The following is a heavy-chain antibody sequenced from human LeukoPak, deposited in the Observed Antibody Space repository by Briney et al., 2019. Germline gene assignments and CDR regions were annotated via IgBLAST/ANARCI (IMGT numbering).Heavy chain of an antibody. J-gene: IGHJ6*02. CDR3: ARETSYCSGGSCYYGMDV. V-gene: IGHV3-21*01. CDR2: ITSGGSYI. Sequence: GGSLRLSCAASGFTFSSYNMNWVRQAPGKGLEWVSSITSGGSYIYYPDSVKGRFTISRDNAKNSLYLQMDSLRAEDTALYYCARETSYCSGGSCYYGMDVWGQGTTVTVSS. D-gene: IGHD2-15*01. CDR1: GFTFSSYN.